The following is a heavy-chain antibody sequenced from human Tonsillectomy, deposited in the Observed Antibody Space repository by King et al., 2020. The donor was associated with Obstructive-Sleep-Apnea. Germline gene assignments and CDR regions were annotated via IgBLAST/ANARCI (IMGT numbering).Heavy chain of an antibody. CDR1: GFSFISYY. D-gene: IGHD2-8*01. Sequence: QLVQSGAEVKKPGESLKISCKGSGFSFISYYIAWVRQMPGKGLEWMGVIHPGDSDIRYSPSFEGRVTISADKSITTAYLQWSSLKASDTAIYYCARHTKGNFYPPFDYWGQGTQVTVSS. CDR2: IHPGDSDI. CDR3: ARHTKGNFYPPFDY. V-gene: IGHV5-51*01. J-gene: IGHJ4*02.